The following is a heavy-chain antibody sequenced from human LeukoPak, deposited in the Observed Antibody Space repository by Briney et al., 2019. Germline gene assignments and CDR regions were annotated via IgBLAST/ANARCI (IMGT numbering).Heavy chain of an antibody. Sequence: PGGSLRLSCAASGFTFSSYAVHWVRQAPGKGLEWVSYISSSSSTIYYADSVKGRFTISRDNSKNTLYLQMNSLRAEDTAVYYCARDPRIMPLGYFDLWGRGTLVTVSS. CDR2: ISSSSSTI. J-gene: IGHJ2*01. D-gene: IGHD2-2*01. CDR3: ARDPRIMPLGYFDL. V-gene: IGHV3-48*01. CDR1: GFTFSSYA.